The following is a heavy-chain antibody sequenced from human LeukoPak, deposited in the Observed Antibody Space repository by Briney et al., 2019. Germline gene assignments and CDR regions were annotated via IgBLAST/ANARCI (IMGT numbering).Heavy chain of an antibody. J-gene: IGHJ5*02. CDR2: ISSSSSYI. CDR3: ARDSSSGWSNWFDP. Sequence: GGSLRLSCAASGFTFSRYSMNWVRQAPGKGVEWVSSISSSSSYIYYADSVKGRFTISRDNAKNSLYLQMNSLRAEDTAVYYCARDSSSGWSNWFDPWGQGTLVTVSS. CDR1: GFTFSRYS. V-gene: IGHV3-21*01. D-gene: IGHD6-19*01.